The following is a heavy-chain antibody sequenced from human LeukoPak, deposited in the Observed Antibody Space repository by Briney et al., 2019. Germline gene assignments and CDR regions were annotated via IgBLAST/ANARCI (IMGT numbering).Heavy chain of an antibody. CDR2: IIPILDIP. D-gene: IGHD1-26*01. CDR1: GGTLSSYA. CDR3: ARQIVGATFGSLDY. Sequence: ASVKVSCKASGGTLSSYAISWVRQAPRQGLEWMGRIIPILDIPNYAQKFQGRVTITADKSTSTAYMELSSLRSEDTAVYYCARQIVGATFGSLDYWGQGTLVTVSS. V-gene: IGHV1-69*04. J-gene: IGHJ4*02.